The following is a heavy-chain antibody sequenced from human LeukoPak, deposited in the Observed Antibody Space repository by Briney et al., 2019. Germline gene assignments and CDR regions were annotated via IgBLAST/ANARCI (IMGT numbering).Heavy chain of an antibody. CDR3: AKDKGRISIAAPKDAFDI. CDR1: GFTFSSYG. D-gene: IGHD6-6*01. V-gene: IGHV3-33*06. J-gene: IGHJ3*02. Sequence: PGRSLRLSCAASGFTFSSYGMHWVRQAPGKGLEWMAVIWYDGSNKYYADSVRGRFTISRDNSKNTLYLQMNSLRAEDTAIYYSAKDKGRISIAAPKDAFDIWGQGTMVTVSS. CDR2: IWYDGSNK.